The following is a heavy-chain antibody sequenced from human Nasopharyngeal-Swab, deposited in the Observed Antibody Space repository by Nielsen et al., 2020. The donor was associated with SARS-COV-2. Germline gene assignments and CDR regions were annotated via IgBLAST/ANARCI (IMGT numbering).Heavy chain of an antibody. J-gene: IGHJ4*01. D-gene: IGHD6-19*01. CDR3: ARHSSGWSFDY. Sequence: SETLSLTCAVYGGSFSGYYWSWIRQPPGKGLEWIGTIYYSGNTYFNPSLKSRVTMSVDTSKHQFPLNLSSVTAADTALYYCARHSSGWSFDYWDHGTLVTVSS. CDR2: IYYSGNT. CDR1: GGSFSGYY. V-gene: IGHV4-34*01.